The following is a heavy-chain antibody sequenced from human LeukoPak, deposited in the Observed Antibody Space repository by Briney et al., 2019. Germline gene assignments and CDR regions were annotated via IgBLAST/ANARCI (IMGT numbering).Heavy chain of an antibody. CDR2: IYYSGST. CDR1: GGSISSGGYY. Sequence: SQILSLTCTVSGGSISSGGYYWGWIRQYPVKGLQWIGYIYYSGSTYYNPSLDSRVSISVDTSKNQFSLKLSSVTAADTAVYYCARNFRGSDVFGIWGQGTMVTVSS. D-gene: IGHD1-26*01. CDR3: ARNFRGSDVFGI. J-gene: IGHJ3*02. V-gene: IGHV4-31*03.